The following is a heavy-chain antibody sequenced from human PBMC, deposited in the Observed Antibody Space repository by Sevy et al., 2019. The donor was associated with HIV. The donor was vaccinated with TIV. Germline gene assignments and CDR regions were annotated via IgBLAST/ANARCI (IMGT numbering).Heavy chain of an antibody. D-gene: IGHD4-4*01. CDR2: INHSGST. Sequence: SETLSLTCTVSGGSITSLYWSWIRQPPGKGLEWIGEINHSGSTNYNPSLKSRVTISVDTSKNQFSLKLSSVTAADTAVYYCARVTMDYSIEIDYWGQGTLVTVSS. CDR1: GGSITSLY. V-gene: IGHV4-34*01. J-gene: IGHJ4*02. CDR3: ARVTMDYSIEIDY.